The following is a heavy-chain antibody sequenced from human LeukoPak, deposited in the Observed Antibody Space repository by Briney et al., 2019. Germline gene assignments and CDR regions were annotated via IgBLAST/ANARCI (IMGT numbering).Heavy chain of an antibody. D-gene: IGHD3-10*01. CDR2: IYHSGST. V-gene: IGHV4-4*02. CDR1: GGSISSSNW. J-gene: IGHJ5*02. CDR3: ARDLWFGETNWFDP. Sequence: SGTLSLTCAVSGGSISSSNWWSWVRQPPGKGLEWIGEIYHSGSTNYNASLKSRVTISVDKSKNQFSLKLSSVTAADTAAYYCARDLWFGETNWFDPWGQGTLVTVSS.